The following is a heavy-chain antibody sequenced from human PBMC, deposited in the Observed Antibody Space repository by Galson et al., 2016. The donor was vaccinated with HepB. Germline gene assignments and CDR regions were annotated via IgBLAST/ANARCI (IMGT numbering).Heavy chain of an antibody. Sequence: SLRLSCAASEFSFRSYSMNWVRQAPGKGLEWVSIIDDSGDHIYYAESVKGRFTISRDKATNTLYLQMNSLRAEDTALYYCARDRGYRALDLLGQGTTVTVAS. J-gene: IGHJ3*01. D-gene: IGHD3-10*01. V-gene: IGHV3-23*01. CDR3: ARDRGYRALDL. CDR2: IDDSGDHI. CDR1: EFSFRSYS.